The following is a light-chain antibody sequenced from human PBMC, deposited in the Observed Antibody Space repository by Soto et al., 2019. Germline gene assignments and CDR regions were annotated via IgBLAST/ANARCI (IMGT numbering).Light chain of an antibody. CDR1: SGYSSYI. V-gene: IGLV4-60*02. CDR2: LEGSGSY. Sequence: QSVLTQSSSASASLGSSVKLTCTLSSGYSSYIIAWHQQQPGKAPRYLMKLEGSGSYNKGSGVPDRFSGSSSGADRYLTISNLQFEDEADYYCETWDSNTVVFGGGTKVTVL. J-gene: IGLJ2*01. CDR3: ETWDSNTVV.